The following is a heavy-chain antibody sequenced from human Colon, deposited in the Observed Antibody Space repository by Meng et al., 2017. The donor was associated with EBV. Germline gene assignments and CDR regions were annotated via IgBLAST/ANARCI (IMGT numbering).Heavy chain of an antibody. CDR1: GTSISTSNW. CDR2: IYHNGQT. D-gene: IGHD2-8*02. V-gene: IGHV4-4*02. CDR3: ARDGGVTHIP. Sequence: QVPLQGSGAGLVKPSGTLSLTCAVSGTSISTSNWWSWIRQSPGEGLEWIGAIYHNGQTNYNPSLKSRVSMSVDESKNEFSLNLKSVTAADTAVYYCARDGGVTHIPWGQGVLVTVSS. J-gene: IGHJ5*02.